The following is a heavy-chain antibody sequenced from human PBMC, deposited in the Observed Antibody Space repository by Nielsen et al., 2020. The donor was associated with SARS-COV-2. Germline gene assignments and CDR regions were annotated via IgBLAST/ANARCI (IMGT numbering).Heavy chain of an antibody. CDR3: AKFRGLGRSVGAFDV. Sequence: SETLSLTCSVSNEITPHYWSWVRQTPGKGLEWIGCIYYSGNTSYSPSLKSRVNISLDKSKNQFSLTLKSVTAADTAVYYCAKFRGLGRSVGAFDVWGPGTKVTVSS. CDR2: IYYSGNT. J-gene: IGHJ3*01. CDR1: NEITPHY. V-gene: IGHV4-59*11. D-gene: IGHD3-10*01.